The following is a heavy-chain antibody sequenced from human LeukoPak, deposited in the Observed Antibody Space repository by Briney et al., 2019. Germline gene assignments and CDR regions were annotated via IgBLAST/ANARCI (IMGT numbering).Heavy chain of an antibody. D-gene: IGHD2-8*01. CDR3: ARPIMVYAIEGNYYYYMDV. CDR2: IKQDGSEK. J-gene: IGHJ6*03. Sequence: GGSLRLSCAASEFTFSSYWMSWVRQAPGKGLEWVASIKQDGSEKYYVDSVKGRVTISRDNAKNSLYLQMNSLRAEDTAVYYCARPIMVYAIEGNYYYYMDVWGKGTTVTVSS. V-gene: IGHV3-7*01. CDR1: EFTFSSYW.